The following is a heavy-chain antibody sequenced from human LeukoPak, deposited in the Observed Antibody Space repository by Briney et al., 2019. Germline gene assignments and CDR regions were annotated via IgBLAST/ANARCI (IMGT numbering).Heavy chain of an antibody. CDR2: ISAYNGNT. V-gene: IGHV1-18*04. CDR1: GYTFTIYG. Sequence: ASVKVSCKASGYTFTIYGISWVRQAPGQGREWMGWISAYNGNTNYAQKLQGRVTMTTDTSTSTAYMELRSLRSDDTAVYYCARDYMTFVVVPAAGGSDYWGQGTLVTVSS. J-gene: IGHJ4*02. CDR3: ARDYMTFVVVPAAGGSDY. D-gene: IGHD2-2*01.